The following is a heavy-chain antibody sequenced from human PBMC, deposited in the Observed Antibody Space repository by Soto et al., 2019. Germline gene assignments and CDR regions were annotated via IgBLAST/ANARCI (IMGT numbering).Heavy chain of an antibody. CDR2: IYYTGST. V-gene: IGHV4-30-4*01. D-gene: IGHD1-1*01. J-gene: IGHJ4*02. Sequence: TLSLTCSVSGGSINNYEYYWTWIRQPPGEGLEWIGHIYYTGSTSYNPSLTSPVTISLDTSKNQFSLKVNSVSAADTGVYYFARGRRNSPYFFDSWGQGPLVTVS. CDR1: GGSINNYEYY. CDR3: ARGRRNSPYFFDS.